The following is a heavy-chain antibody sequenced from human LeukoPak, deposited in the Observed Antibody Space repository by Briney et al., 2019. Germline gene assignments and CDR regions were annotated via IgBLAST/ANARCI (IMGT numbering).Heavy chain of an antibody. J-gene: IGHJ4*02. V-gene: IGHV4-4*02. CDR1: GDSITSHSW. D-gene: IGHD6-19*01. Sequence: SGTLSLTCAVSGDSITSHSWSSCVRQPPGKGLEWIGEVHHGGASNYDPSLESRVTISVDKSKNRFSLNLRSVTAADTATYYCASHVTVLGTRGFDFWGRGTLVTV. CDR3: ASHVTVLGTRGFDF. CDR2: VHHGGAS.